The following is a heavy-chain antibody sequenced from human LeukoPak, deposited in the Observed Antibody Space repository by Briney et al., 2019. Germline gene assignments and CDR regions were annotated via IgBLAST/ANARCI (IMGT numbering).Heavy chain of an antibody. D-gene: IGHD1-7*01. CDR2: ISQDGSEI. J-gene: IGHJ4*02. CDR1: GFSFSSYW. Sequence: PGGSLRLSCAASGFSFSSYWMSWVRQAPGKGLEWVGQISQDGSEIYYVDSVGGRFTFSRDNAKNSLYLQMNSLRAEDTAVYYCARDSSGTTFDYWGQGTLVTVSS. V-gene: IGHV3-7*01. CDR3: ARDSSGTTFDY.